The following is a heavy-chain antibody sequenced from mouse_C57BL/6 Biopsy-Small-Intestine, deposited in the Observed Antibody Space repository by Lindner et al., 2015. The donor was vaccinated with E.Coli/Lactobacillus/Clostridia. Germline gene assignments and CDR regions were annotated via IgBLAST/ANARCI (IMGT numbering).Heavy chain of an antibody. CDR2: IYPGGGYT. V-gene: IGHV1-63*01. D-gene: IGHD2-4*01. J-gene: IGHJ2*01. CDR1: GYTFTNYW. Sequence: VQLQESGAELVRPGTSVKMSCKASGYTFTNYWIGWAKQRPGHGLEWIGDIYPGGGYTNYNEKFKGKATLTADKSSSTAYMQFSSLTSEDSAIYYCARPHYDYFDYWGQGTTLTVSS. CDR3: ARPHYDYFDY.